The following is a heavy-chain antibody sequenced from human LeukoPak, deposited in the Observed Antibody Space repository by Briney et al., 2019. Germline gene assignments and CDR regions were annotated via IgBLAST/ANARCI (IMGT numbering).Heavy chain of an antibody. Sequence: PGGSLRLSCAASGFTFSSYAMSWVRQAPGKGLEWVSAIIGSGGSTYYADSVKGRFTISRDNSKNTLYLQMNSLRAEDTAVYYCAKGYSSGWTYYYYYYGMDVWGQGTTVTVSS. CDR3: AKGYSSGWTYYYYYYGMDV. D-gene: IGHD6-19*01. CDR1: GFTFSSYA. V-gene: IGHV3-23*01. J-gene: IGHJ6*02. CDR2: IIGSGGST.